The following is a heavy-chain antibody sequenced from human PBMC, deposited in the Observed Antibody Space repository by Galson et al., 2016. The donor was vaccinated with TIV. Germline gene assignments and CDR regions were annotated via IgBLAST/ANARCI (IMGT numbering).Heavy chain of an antibody. Sequence: SVKVSCKASGYTFTIYAMHWVRQAPGQRLEWMGWINAGNGNTKYSQEFQGRVTITRDTSASTAYMELSSLRSEDTAVYYCARPPYCGGDCYKYDSWGQGTLVAVSS. CDR2: INAGNGNT. CDR1: GYTFTIYA. CDR3: ARPPYCGGDCYKYDS. J-gene: IGHJ4*02. V-gene: IGHV1-3*01. D-gene: IGHD2-21*01.